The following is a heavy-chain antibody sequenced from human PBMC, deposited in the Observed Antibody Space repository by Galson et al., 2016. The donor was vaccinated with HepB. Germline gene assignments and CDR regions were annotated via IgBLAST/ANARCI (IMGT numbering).Heavy chain of an antibody. D-gene: IGHD3-10*02. V-gene: IGHV5-51*01. CDR1: GYTFSNYW. CDR3: ARANYDVVSGHPQGYDY. J-gene: IGHJ4*02. CDR2: IYPDDSDA. Sequence: QSGAEVKTPGESLKISCKTSGYTFSNYWIAWVRQMPGKGLEWMGIIYPDDSDARYSPSFQGQVTFSGDRSIDTAYLQWSSLKASDSAMCFCARANYDVVSGHPQGYDYWGQGTLVTVSS.